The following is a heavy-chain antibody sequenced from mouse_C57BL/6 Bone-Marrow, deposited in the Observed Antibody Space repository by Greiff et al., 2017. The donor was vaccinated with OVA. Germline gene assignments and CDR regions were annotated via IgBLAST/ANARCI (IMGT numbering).Heavy chain of an antibody. J-gene: IGHJ1*03. CDR1: GFTFSDYG. V-gene: IGHV5-17*01. D-gene: IGHD1-1*01. CDR2: ISSGSSTI. CDR3: ARNYYGSSRYFDV. Sequence: EVMLVESGGGLVKPGGSLKLSCAASGFTFSDYGMHWVRQAPEKGLEWVAYISSGSSTIYYAETVKGRFTISRDNAKTTLFLQMTSLRSEDTAMYYCARNYYGSSRYFDVWGTGTTVTVSS.